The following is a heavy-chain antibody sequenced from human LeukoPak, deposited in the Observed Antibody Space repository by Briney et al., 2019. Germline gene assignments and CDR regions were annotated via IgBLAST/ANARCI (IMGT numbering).Heavy chain of an antibody. CDR1: GFTFDDYG. D-gene: IGHD4-23*01. CDR2: INSDGSTT. J-gene: IGHJ4*02. CDR3: ARDDYGGRGEFDY. Sequence: GGSLRLSCAASGFTFDDYGVSWGRRAPGKGLVWVSRINSDGSTTSYADSVKGRFTISRDNAKNTLYLQMNSLRAEDTAVYYCARDDYGGRGEFDYWGQGTLVTVSS. V-gene: IGHV3-74*01.